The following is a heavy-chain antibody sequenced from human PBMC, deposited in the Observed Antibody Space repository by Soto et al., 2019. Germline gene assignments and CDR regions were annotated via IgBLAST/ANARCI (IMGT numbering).Heavy chain of an antibody. CDR2: ISFDGSNK. CDR1: GFTFSSFG. Sequence: PGGFLRLSCAASGFTFSSFGMHWVRQAPGKGLEWVAVISFDGSNKYYADSVKGRFTISRDNSKNTLSLQMNSLKAEDTAVYYCAKDTSKYSNNWPAYYGLDVWSQGTTVTVSS. J-gene: IGHJ6*02. CDR3: AKDTSKYSNNWPAYYGLDV. D-gene: IGHD1-1*01. V-gene: IGHV3-30*18.